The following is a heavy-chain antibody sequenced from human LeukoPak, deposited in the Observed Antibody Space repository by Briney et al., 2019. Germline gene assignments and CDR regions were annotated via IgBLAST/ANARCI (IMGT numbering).Heavy chain of an antibody. CDR2: ISSSSSQI. Sequence: GGSLRLSCAASGFTFSTYSMNWVRHAPGKGLEWVSSISSSSSQIYYADSVKGRLTISRDNAKNSLYLQMNSLRAEDTAMYYCARASRGYSYGHSDYWGQGTLVTVSS. J-gene: IGHJ4*02. CDR1: GFTFSTYS. V-gene: IGHV3-21*01. CDR3: ARASRGYSYGHSDY. D-gene: IGHD5-18*01.